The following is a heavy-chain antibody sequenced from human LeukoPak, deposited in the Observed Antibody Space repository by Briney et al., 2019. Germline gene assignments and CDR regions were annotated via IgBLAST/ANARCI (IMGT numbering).Heavy chain of an antibody. V-gene: IGHV3-74*01. CDR2: IHPDGSSI. D-gene: IGHD3-10*01. Sequence: GGSLRLSCSASGFSFTTYWMHWVRHAPGKGLVWVSRIHPDGSSISYADSAKGRFTISRDNAKNTLSLQMNSLRAEDTGVYFCLRSTSGSYGHFDFWGQGTLVTVSS. CDR1: GFSFTTYW. J-gene: IGHJ4*02. CDR3: LRSTSGSYGHFDF.